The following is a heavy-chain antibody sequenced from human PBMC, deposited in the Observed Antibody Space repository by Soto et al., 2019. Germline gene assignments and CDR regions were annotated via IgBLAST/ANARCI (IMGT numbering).Heavy chain of an antibody. CDR1: GFTFSSYA. CDR2: IGDSGVNT. D-gene: IGHD3-22*01. V-gene: IGHV3-21*01. Sequence: PGGSLRLTCAASGFTFSSYAMTWVRQAPGEGLEWVSTIGDSGVNTYYADSVKGRFTISRDNAKNSLYLLMNSLRAEDTAVYYCAREGDGSGFFSDFWGQGTLVTVSS. J-gene: IGHJ4*02. CDR3: AREGDGSGFFSDF.